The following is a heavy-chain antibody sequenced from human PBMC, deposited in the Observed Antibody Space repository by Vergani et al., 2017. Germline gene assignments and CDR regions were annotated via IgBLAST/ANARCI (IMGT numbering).Heavy chain of an antibody. V-gene: IGHV3-33*01. J-gene: IGHJ6*03. CDR1: GFTFSTYA. D-gene: IGHD2-21*01. CDR2: IYYDGSKK. Sequence: QVQLVESGGGVVQPGRSLRLSCTSSGFTFSTYAMHWVRQAPGKGPEWVAIIYYDGSKKYYADSVKGRFTISRDNSRNTLDLLMSSLRAEDTAIYYCVREGSYCGSTTCRNPGYVYYYHMDVWGEGTTVTVSS. CDR3: VREGSYCGSTTCRNPGYVYYYHMDV.